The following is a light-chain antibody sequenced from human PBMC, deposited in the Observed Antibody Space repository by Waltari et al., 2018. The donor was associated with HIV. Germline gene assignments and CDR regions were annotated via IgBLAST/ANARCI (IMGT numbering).Light chain of an antibody. Sequence: QSALTQPRSVSGSPGQSVTISCTGTSSDVGTYNSVSWYQQHPGTAPKLMIYDVSKRPSGVPHRFSASKSGNTASLTISGLQAEDEADYYCCSYAPGNSYVFGTGTTVTVL. J-gene: IGLJ1*01. CDR1: SSDVGTYNS. CDR3: CSYAPGNSYV. CDR2: DVS. V-gene: IGLV2-11*01.